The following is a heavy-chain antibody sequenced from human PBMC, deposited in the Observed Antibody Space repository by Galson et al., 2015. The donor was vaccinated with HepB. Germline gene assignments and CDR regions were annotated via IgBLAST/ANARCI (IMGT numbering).Heavy chain of an antibody. D-gene: IGHD4-17*01. V-gene: IGHV4-34*01. J-gene: IGHJ4*02. Sequence: SETLSLTCAVYGGAFSGYYWSWIRQPPGKGLEGIGEINHSGSTNYNPSLKSRVTISVDTSKNQFSLKLSSVTAADTAVYYCARAESSPSVTTHFDYWGQGTLATASS. CDR2: INHSGST. CDR3: ARAESSPSVTTHFDY. CDR1: GGAFSGYY.